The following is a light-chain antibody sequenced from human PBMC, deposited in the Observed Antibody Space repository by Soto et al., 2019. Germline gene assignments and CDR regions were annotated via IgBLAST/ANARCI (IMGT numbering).Light chain of an antibody. CDR3: AVWDDSLNGFFV. CDR2: YDN. V-gene: IGLV1-44*01. J-gene: IGLJ1*01. Sequence: QSVLTQPPSASGTPRQRVTISCSGSSSNIGSNSVSWYQQLPGTAPKLLIYYDNQRPSGVPDRFSGSKSGTSASLAISGLRSEDEADYFCAVWDDSLNGFFVFGTGTKCTVL. CDR1: SSNIGSNS.